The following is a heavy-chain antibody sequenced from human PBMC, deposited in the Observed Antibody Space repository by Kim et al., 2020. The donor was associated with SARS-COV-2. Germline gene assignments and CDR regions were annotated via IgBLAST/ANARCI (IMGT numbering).Heavy chain of an antibody. J-gene: IGHJ5*02. Sequence: SETLSLTCTVSGGSISSYYWSWIRQPAGKGLEWIGRIYTSGSTNYNPSLKSRVTMSVDTSKNQFSLKLSSVTAADTAVYYCAGDPHCIAAAGTCWFDPWGQGTLVTVSS. CDR2: IYTSGST. CDR1: GGSISSYY. CDR3: AGDPHCIAAAGTCWFDP. D-gene: IGHD6-13*01. V-gene: IGHV4-4*07.